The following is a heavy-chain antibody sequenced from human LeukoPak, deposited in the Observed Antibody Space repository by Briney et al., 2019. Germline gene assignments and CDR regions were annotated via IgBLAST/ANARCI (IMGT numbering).Heavy chain of an antibody. V-gene: IGHV6-1*01. CDR2: TYYNSEWYT. D-gene: IGHD2-2*01. CDR1: GDSVSSNSAA. J-gene: IGHJ4*02. Sequence: SQTLSLTCAISGDSVSSNSAAWNWIRQSPSRGLEWLGRTYYNSEWYTDYAVSVKSRITINADTSKNQFSLQLTSVTPEDTAVYYCVREVGSCSSTSCYRGFDYWGQGTLVTVSS. CDR3: VREVGSCSSTSCYRGFDY.